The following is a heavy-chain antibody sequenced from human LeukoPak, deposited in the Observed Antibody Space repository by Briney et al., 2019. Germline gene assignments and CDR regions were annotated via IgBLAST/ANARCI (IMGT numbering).Heavy chain of an antibody. CDR1: GFTFSSYA. D-gene: IGHD3-22*01. Sequence: GGSLRLSCAASGFTFSSYAMSWVGQAPGKGLEWVSAISGSGGRTYYADSVKGGFTIPRDNSKNTLYLQMNSLRAEDTAVYYCAKRWSPYYYDSSGYYPVDYWGQGTLVTVSS. J-gene: IGHJ4*02. CDR3: AKRWSPYYYDSSGYYPVDY. CDR2: ISGSGGRT. V-gene: IGHV3-23*01.